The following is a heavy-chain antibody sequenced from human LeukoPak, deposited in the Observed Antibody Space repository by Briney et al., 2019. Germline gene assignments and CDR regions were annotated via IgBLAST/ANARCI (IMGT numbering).Heavy chain of an antibody. CDR2: ISYDGSNK. CDR3: AKSFSNTMIVVAHPDYFDY. CDR1: GFTFSSYG. V-gene: IGHV3-30*18. Sequence: PGGSLRLSCAASGFTFSSYGMHWVRQAPGKGLEWVAVISYDGSNKYYADSVKGRFTISRDNSKNTLYLQMNSLRAEDTAVYYCAKSFSNTMIVVAHPDYFDYWGQGTLVTVSS. J-gene: IGHJ4*02. D-gene: IGHD3-22*01.